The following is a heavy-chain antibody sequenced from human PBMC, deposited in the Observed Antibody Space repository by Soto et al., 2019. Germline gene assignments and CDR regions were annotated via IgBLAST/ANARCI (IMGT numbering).Heavy chain of an antibody. V-gene: IGHV3-9*01. D-gene: IGHD4-4*01. Sequence: GGSLRLSCAASGFTFDDYAMHWVRQAPGKGLEWVSGISWNSGSIGYADSVKGRFTISRDNAKNSLYLQMNSLRAEDTALYYCAKDRHYSNTYYYMDVWGKGTTVTVSS. CDR1: GFTFDDYA. CDR2: ISWNSGSI. CDR3: AKDRHYSNTYYYMDV. J-gene: IGHJ6*03.